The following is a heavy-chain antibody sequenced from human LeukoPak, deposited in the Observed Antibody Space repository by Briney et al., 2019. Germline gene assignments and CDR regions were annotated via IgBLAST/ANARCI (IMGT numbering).Heavy chain of an antibody. CDR2: ISAYNGNT. Sequence: ASVKVSCKASGYTFTSYGISWVRQAPGQGLEWMGWISAYNGNTNYAQKFQGRVTMTRDTSISTAYMELSRLRSDDTAVYYCARGSGWDSGYDGYYYMDVWGKGTTVTVSS. CDR1: GYTFTSYG. D-gene: IGHD5-12*01. V-gene: IGHV1-18*01. J-gene: IGHJ6*03. CDR3: ARGSGWDSGYDGYYYMDV.